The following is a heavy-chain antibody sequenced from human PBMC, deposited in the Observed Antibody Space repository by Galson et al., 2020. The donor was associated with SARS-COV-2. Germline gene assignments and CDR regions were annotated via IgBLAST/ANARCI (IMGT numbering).Heavy chain of an antibody. Sequence: SETLSLTCTVSGGSISGYYWSWVRQPPGNALEWIGYIYYSGSTSYNPSLKSRVTISVDTSKNQFSLRLSSVTAADTAVYYCARVGKGGYYYAMDVWGQGTTITVSS. D-gene: IGHD7-27*01. CDR1: GGSISGYY. CDR2: IYYSGST. CDR3: ARVGKGGYYYAMDV. J-gene: IGHJ6*02. V-gene: IGHV4-59*01.